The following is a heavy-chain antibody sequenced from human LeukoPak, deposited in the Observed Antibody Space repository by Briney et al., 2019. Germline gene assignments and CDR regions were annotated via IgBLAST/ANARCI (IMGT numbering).Heavy chain of an antibody. V-gene: IGHV3-48*02. CDR3: ARDPAHSSGPFDC. CDR1: GFSFSTYS. Sequence: PGGSLRLSCAASGFSFSTYSMNWVRQAPGKGLEWVSYIRSSGSTIYYADSVKGRFTISRDNAKNSLYLQMNSLRDEDTAVYYCARDPAHSSGPFDCWGQGTVVTVSS. CDR2: IRSSGSTI. D-gene: IGHD3-22*01. J-gene: IGHJ4*02.